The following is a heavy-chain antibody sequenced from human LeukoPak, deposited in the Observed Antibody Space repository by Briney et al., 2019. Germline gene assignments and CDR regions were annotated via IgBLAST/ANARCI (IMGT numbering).Heavy chain of an antibody. D-gene: IGHD3-16*01. J-gene: IGHJ4*02. CDR3: TTSAFYDYVDY. CDR1: GFTFSNAW. Sequence: GGSLRLSCAASGFTFSNAWMNWVRQAAGKGLEWVGRIKSKTDGGTTDYAAPVKGRFTISRGDSKNTLYLQMNSLKTEDTAVYYCTTSAFYDYVDYWGQGTLVTVSS. V-gene: IGHV3-15*07. CDR2: IKSKTDGGTT.